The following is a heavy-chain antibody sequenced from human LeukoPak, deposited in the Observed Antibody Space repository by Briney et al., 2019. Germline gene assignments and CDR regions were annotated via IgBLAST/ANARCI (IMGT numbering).Heavy chain of an antibody. J-gene: IGHJ6*02. CDR3: ARGGGLDV. CDR2: INHNGNVN. D-gene: IGHD3-16*01. V-gene: IGHV3-7*03. CDR1: GFTFSSYW. Sequence: GGSLRLSCAASGFTFSSYWMNWARQAPGKGLEWVASINHNGNVNYYVDSVKGRFAISRDDAKNSLYLQMSNLRAEDTAVYFCARGGGLDVWGQGATVTVSS.